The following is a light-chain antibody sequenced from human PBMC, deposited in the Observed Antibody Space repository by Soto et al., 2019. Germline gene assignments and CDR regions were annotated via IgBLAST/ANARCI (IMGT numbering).Light chain of an antibody. CDR2: EVI. Sequence: SVLTQPASVSGSPGQSITISCTGTSSDVGSYNLVSWYQQHPGKAPKLMIYEVIKRPSGVSNRFSGSKSGNTASLTFSGFQAEDEADYYCCSYAGSSTYVFGTGTKVTVL. V-gene: IGLV2-23*02. J-gene: IGLJ1*01. CDR3: CSYAGSSTYV. CDR1: SSDVGSYNL.